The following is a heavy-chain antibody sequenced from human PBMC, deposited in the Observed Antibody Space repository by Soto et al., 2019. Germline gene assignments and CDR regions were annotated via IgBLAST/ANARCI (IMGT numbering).Heavy chain of an antibody. CDR2: IYYSGST. CDR3: ARDKEDYDILTGPDAFDI. Sequence: PSETLSLTCTVSGGSISSGGYYWSWIRQHPGKGLEWIGYIYYSGSTYYNPSLKSRVTISVDTSKNQFSLKLSSVTAADTAVYYCARDKEDYDILTGPDAFDIWGQGTMVTVSS. J-gene: IGHJ3*02. D-gene: IGHD3-9*01. CDR1: GGSISSGGYY. V-gene: IGHV4-31*03.